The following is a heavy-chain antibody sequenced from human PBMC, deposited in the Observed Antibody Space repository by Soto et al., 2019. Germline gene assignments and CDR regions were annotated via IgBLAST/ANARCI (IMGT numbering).Heavy chain of an antibody. CDR3: ARSYGGNSGTFDF. CDR2: INHSGST. Sequence: QVQLQQWGAGLLKPSETLSLTCAVYGGSFSGYYWSWIRQPPGKGLEYIGEINHSGSTNYNPSLKSRDTISVDTSKNQFSLKLSSVTAADTAVYYCARSYGGNSGTFDFWGQGTLVTVSS. D-gene: IGHD4-17*01. V-gene: IGHV4-34*01. J-gene: IGHJ4*02. CDR1: GGSFSGYY.